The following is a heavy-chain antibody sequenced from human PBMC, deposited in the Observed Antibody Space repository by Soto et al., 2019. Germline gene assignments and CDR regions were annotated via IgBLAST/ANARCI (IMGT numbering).Heavy chain of an antibody. CDR1: GGSVSSGSYY. CDR2: IYYSGST. V-gene: IGHV4-61*01. J-gene: IGHJ4*02. Sequence: SETLSLTCTVSGGSVSSGSYYWSWIRQPPGKGLEWIGYIYYSGSTNYNPSLKSRVTISVDTSKNQFSLKLSSVTAADTAVYYCAREVYGDYLINHASYFDYWGKGTLVTVSS. CDR3: AREVYGDYLINHASYFDY. D-gene: IGHD4-17*01.